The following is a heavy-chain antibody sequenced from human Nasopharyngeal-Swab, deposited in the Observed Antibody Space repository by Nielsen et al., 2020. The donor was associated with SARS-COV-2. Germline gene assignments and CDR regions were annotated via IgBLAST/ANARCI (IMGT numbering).Heavy chain of an antibody. CDR1: GFTFNIYA. CDR3: ARAYSSSSGFDY. Sequence: GESLKISCIASGFTFNIYAMAWVRRTPGRGLQWVSGISASGGSTYYTDSVKGRFAVSRDNSRNTLYLQMNSLRAEDTAVYYCARAYSSSSGFDYWGQGTLVTVSS. D-gene: IGHD6-6*01. CDR2: ISASGGST. J-gene: IGHJ4*02. V-gene: IGHV3-23*01.